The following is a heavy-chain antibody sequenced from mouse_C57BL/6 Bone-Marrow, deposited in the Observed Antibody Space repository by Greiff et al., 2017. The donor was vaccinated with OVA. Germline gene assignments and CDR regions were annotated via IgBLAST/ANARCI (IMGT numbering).Heavy chain of an antibody. CDR3: AGSLWLLGFDY. Sequence: EVMLVESGGGLVKPGGSLKLSCAASGFTFSSYAMSWVRQTPEQRLEWVATISDGGSYTYYPDNVKGRFTISRDNAKNNLYLQMSHLKSEDTAMYYCAGSLWLLGFDYWGQGTTLTVSA. D-gene: IGHD2-2*01. J-gene: IGHJ2*01. V-gene: IGHV5-4*03. CDR2: ISDGGSYT. CDR1: GFTFSSYA.